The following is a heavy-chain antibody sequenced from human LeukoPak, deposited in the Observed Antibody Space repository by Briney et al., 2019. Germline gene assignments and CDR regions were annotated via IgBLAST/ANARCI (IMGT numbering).Heavy chain of an antibody. CDR2: INHSGST. CDR1: GGSFSGYY. V-gene: IGHV4-34*01. Sequence: SETLSLTCAVYGGSFSGYYWSWIRQPPGKGLEWIGEINHSGSTNYNPSLKSRVTISVDTSKNQFSLKLSSVTAADTAVYYCAREGDTVMARRYFDYWGQGTLVTVSS. J-gene: IGHJ4*02. CDR3: AREGDTVMARRYFDY. D-gene: IGHD5-18*01.